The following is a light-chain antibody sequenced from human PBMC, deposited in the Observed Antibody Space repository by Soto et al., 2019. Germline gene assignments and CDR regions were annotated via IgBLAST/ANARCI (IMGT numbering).Light chain of an antibody. Sequence: DIQMTQSPSTLSASVGDRVTITCRASQSISSWLDWYQQKPGKAPKLLIYDASSLESGVPSRFSGSGSGTEFTLTISSLQPDDCATYYCQQDNIYSPWTFGQGTKVETK. J-gene: IGKJ1*01. V-gene: IGKV1-5*01. CDR1: QSISSW. CDR3: QQDNIYSPWT. CDR2: DAS.